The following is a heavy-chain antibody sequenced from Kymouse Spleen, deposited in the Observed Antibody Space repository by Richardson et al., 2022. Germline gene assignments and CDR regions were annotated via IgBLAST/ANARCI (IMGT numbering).Heavy chain of an antibody. CDR1: GFTFSNAW. CDR3: TTDTYYYGSGSYSPHYYYGMDV. D-gene: IGHD3-10*01. V-gene: IGHV3-15*01. Sequence: EVQLVESGGGLVKPGGSLRLSCAASGFTFSNAWMSWVRQAPGKGLEWVGRIKSKTDGGTTDYAAPVKGRFTISRDDSKNTLYLQMNSLKTEDTAVYYCTTDTYYYGSGSYSPHYYYGMDVWGQGTTVTVSS. CDR2: IKSKTDGGTT. J-gene: IGHJ6*02.